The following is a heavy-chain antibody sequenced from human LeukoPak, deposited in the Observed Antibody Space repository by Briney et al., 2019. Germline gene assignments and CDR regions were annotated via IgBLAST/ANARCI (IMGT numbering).Heavy chain of an antibody. Sequence: SDTLSLTCAVAGRSVSSSYWWTWVRQPPGTGLEWIGEINHDGRTHYYPHPESRATISLDKYKNNIPLKQTSVTAADTAVYYCARDLPGSGLNLDYWGQGTLVAVSS. D-gene: IGHD3-10*01. CDR1: GRSVSSSYW. V-gene: IGHV4-4*02. CDR2: INHDGRT. CDR3: ARDLPGSGLNLDY. J-gene: IGHJ4*02.